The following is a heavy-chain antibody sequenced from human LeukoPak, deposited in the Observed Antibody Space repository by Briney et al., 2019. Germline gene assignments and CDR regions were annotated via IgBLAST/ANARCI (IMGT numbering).Heavy chain of an antibody. D-gene: IGHD3-16*01. Sequence: ASVKVSCKASGYTFTGYYMHWVRPAPGQGLEWVGWINPNSGGTNYAQKFQGRVTMTRDTSISTAYMELSRLRSDDTAVYYCARDYTTDYYYYGMDVWGQGTTVTVSS. CDR3: ARDYTTDYYYYGMDV. CDR1: GYTFTGYY. J-gene: IGHJ6*02. CDR2: INPNSGGT. V-gene: IGHV1-2*02.